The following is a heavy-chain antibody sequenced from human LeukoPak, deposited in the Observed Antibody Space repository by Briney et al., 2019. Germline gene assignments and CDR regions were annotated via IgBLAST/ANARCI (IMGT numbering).Heavy chain of an antibody. D-gene: IGHD2-2*01. CDR3: VRDPDALDY. CDR2: IRSSGDTK. J-gene: IGHJ4*02. CDR1: GFTFSRYS. Sequence: GGSLRLSCVVSGFTFSRYSMNWVRQAPGKGLEWVSYIRSSGDTKYYADSVKGRFTISRDNAKNSLYLQMNSLRDEDTAVYYCVRDPDALDYWGQGTLATVSS. V-gene: IGHV3-48*02.